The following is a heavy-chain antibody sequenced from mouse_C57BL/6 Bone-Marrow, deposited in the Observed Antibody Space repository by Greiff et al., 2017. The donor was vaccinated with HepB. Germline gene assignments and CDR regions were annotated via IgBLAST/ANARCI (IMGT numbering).Heavy chain of an antibody. J-gene: IGHJ4*01. CDR2: IYPGDGDT. CDR1: GYAFSSSW. V-gene: IGHV1-82*01. D-gene: IGHD1-1*01. Sequence: QVQLQQSGPELVKPGASVKISCKASGYAFSSSWMNWVKQRPGKGLEWIGRIYPGDGDTNYNGKFKGKATLTADKSSSTAYMQLSSLTSEDSAVYFCARWDYGSSYYAMDYWGQGTSVTVSS. CDR3: ARWDYGSSYYAMDY.